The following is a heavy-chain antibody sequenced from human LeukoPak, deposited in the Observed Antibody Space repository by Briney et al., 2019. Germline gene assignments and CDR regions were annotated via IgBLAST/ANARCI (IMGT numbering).Heavy chain of an antibody. Sequence: GGSLRLSCAASGFTFNNAWMSWVRQAPGKGLDWVGRIKSKTDNGTIDYAAPVKGRFTISRDDSENTLYLQMSSLKTEDTAVYYCTTSSYCEKNVCQTYFDFWGQGTLVTVSS. CDR2: IKSKTDNGTI. V-gene: IGHV3-15*01. D-gene: IGHD2-21*01. J-gene: IGHJ4*02. CDR3: TTSSYCEKNVCQTYFDF. CDR1: GFTFNNAW.